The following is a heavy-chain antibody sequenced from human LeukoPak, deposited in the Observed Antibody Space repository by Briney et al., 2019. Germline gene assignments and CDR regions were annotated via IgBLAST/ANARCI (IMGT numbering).Heavy chain of an antibody. CDR3: ARGPRKDP. CDR1: GYPFTTYE. D-gene: IGHD1-14*01. Sequence: AAVKDSCRTSGYPFTTYEINWVRPAAGQSLEWMGWVHTDTVYADCAQKFQGTVTMTSDTSISTAYMELSSLRSDNTAVYFCARGPRKDPWGQGTLVTVSS. J-gene: IGHJ5*02. V-gene: IGHV1-8*01. CDR2: VHTDTVYA.